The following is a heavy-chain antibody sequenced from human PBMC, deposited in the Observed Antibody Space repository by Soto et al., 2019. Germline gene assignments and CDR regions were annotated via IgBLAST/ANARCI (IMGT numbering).Heavy chain of an antibody. J-gene: IGHJ4*02. CDR3: ARRGRWPKYYFDY. D-gene: IGHD2-15*01. Sequence: GESLKISCKASAYSFTNYWVLWVRQMPGKGLEWMGIIFPADSDTRYSPSFQGQVTISADKSTNTAYLQWNSLKASDTAIYYCARRGRWPKYYFDYWGQGSLVTVSS. CDR2: IFPADSDT. CDR1: AYSFTNYW. V-gene: IGHV5-51*01.